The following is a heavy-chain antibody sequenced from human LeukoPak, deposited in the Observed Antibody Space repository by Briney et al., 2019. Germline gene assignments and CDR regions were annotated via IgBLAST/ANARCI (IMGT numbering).Heavy chain of an antibody. V-gene: IGHV1-2*02. Sequence: ASVTVSCQASGYTFTGYYMHWVRQAPGQGLEWMGWINPNSGGTNYAQKFQGRVTMTRDTSISTAYMELSRLRSDDTAVYYCARVRRAHSRGAFDIWGQGTMVTVSS. CDR3: ARVRRAHSRGAFDI. D-gene: IGHD3-10*01. CDR1: GYTFTGYY. CDR2: INPNSGGT. J-gene: IGHJ3*02.